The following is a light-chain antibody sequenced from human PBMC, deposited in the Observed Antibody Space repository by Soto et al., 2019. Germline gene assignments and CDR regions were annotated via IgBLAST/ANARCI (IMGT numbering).Light chain of an antibody. CDR1: QSVLYSSNNKNY. CDR2: WAS. CDR3: QQYYSNALT. V-gene: IGKV4-1*01. J-gene: IGKJ4*01. Sequence: DIVMTQSPDSLAVSLGERATINCKSSQSVLYSSNNKNYLAWYQQKPGPPPKLLIYWASTRESGVPDRFSGSGSGTDFTLTISSLQAEDVAVYYCQQYYSNALTFGGGTKVTIK.